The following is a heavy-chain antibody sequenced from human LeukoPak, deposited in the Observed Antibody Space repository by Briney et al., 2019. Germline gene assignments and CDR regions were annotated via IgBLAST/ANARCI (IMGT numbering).Heavy chain of an antibody. CDR2: IYYSGST. Sequence: PSETLSLTCTVSGGSISSYYWSWIRQPPGKGLEWIGYIYYSGSTNYNPSLKSRVTISVDTSKNQFSLKLSSVTAADTAVYYCARRGSSSYFDYWGQGTLVTVPS. CDR3: ARRGSSSYFDY. J-gene: IGHJ4*02. V-gene: IGHV4-59*01. D-gene: IGHD6-13*01. CDR1: GGSISSYY.